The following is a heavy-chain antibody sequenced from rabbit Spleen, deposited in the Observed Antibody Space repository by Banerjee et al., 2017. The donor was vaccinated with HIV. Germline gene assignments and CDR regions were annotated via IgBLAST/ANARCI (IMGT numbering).Heavy chain of an antibody. V-gene: IGHV1S7*01. CDR2: IDLVFGST. CDR1: GFSFISGYY. D-gene: IGHD6-1*01. Sequence: QSLEESGGGLVQPEGSLTLTCKASGFSFISGYYVCWVRQAPGKGLEWIGYIDLVFGSTYYASWVNGRFTISSHNAQNTLYLQLNSLTAADTATYFCVREAGYGGYGDGNLWGPGTLVTVS. J-gene: IGHJ4*01. CDR3: VREAGYGGYGDGNL.